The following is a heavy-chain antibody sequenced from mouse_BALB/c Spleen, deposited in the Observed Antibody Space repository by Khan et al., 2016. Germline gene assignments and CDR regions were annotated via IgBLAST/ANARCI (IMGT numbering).Heavy chain of an antibody. Sequence: QIQLVQSGPELKKPGETVKISCKASGYAFTNYGMNWVKQAPGKGLKWMGWIKTYTGEATYADDFKGRFAFSLETSASTAYLQIHNLKNEDMATYFCARRRQLDLYYAMDYWGQGTSVTVSS. V-gene: IGHV9-1*02. CDR2: IKTYTGEA. J-gene: IGHJ4*01. CDR3: ARRRQLDLYYAMDY. D-gene: IGHD4-1*02. CDR1: GYAFTNYG.